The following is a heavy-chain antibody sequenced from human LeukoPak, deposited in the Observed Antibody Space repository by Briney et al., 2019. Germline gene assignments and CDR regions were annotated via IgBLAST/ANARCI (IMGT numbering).Heavy chain of an antibody. J-gene: IGHJ4*02. CDR2: ISGSGGST. CDR1: GFTFSSYA. CDR3: AKDLSFIAAAGTPYFDY. Sequence: GGSLRLSCAASGFTFSSYAMSWVRQAPGKGLEWVPAISGSGGSTYYADSVKGRFTISRDNSKNTLYLQMNSLRAEDTAVYYCAKDLSFIAAAGTPYFDYWGQGTLVTVSS. D-gene: IGHD6-13*01. V-gene: IGHV3-23*01.